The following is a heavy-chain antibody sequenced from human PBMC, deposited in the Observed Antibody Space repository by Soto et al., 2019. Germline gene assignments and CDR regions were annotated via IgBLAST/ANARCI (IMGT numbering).Heavy chain of an antibody. CDR3: AKDLSAGVTATFDY. CDR2: ISYDGSNK. D-gene: IGHD5-18*01. CDR1: GFTFSSYG. V-gene: IGHV3-30*18. Sequence: VGSLRLACAASGFTFSSYGMHWVRQAPGKGLEWVAVISYDGSNKYYADSVKGRFTSSRDNSKNTLHLQMNSLRAEDTAVYYCAKDLSAGVTATFDYWGQGTLVTVSS. J-gene: IGHJ4*02.